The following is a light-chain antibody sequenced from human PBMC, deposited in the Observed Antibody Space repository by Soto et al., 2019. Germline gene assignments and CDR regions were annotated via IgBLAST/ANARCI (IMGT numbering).Light chain of an antibody. J-gene: IGKJ1*01. CDR3: QQYGSSPWT. CDR1: QSVSGSY. Sequence: EIVWTQSPGTLSLSPGERATLSCRSSQSVSGSYLAWYQQKPGQAPRLLIYGASSRATGIPDRFSGSGSGTDFTLTISRLEPEDFAVYYCQQYGSSPWTFGQGTKVDIK. CDR2: GAS. V-gene: IGKV3-20*01.